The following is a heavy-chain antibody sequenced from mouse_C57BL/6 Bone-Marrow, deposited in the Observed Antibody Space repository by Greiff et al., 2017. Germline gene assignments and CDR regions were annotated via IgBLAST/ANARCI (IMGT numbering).Heavy chain of an antibody. Sequence: VQLQQSGPELVKPGASVKISCKASGYAFSSSWMNWVKQRPGKGLEWIGRIYPGDGDTNYNGKFKGKATLTADKSSSTAYMQLSSLTSEDSAVYFCAIYDGYYVGYFDYWGQGTTLTVSS. J-gene: IGHJ2*01. CDR1: GYAFSSSW. V-gene: IGHV1-82*01. D-gene: IGHD2-3*01. CDR2: IYPGDGDT. CDR3: AIYDGYYVGYFDY.